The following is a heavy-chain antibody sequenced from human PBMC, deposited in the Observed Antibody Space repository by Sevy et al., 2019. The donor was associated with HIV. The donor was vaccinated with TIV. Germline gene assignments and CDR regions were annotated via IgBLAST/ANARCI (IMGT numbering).Heavy chain of an antibody. J-gene: IGHJ6*02. CDR1: GFTFSIYV. V-gene: IGHV3-30*04. CDR2: ISSDGTKE. Sequence: GGSLRISCAASGFTFSIYVIHWVRQAPGKGLEWVAVISSDGTKEYYADSVKGRFTISRDNSKNTMYLQMNSLRVEDTAVYYCARDLPSAVTDPFYYYGFAVRGQGTTVTVSS. CDR3: ARDLPSAVTDPFYYYGFAV. D-gene: IGHD2-21*02.